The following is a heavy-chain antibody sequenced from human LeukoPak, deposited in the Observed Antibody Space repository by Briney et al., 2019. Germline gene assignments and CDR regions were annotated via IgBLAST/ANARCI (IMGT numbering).Heavy chain of an antibody. D-gene: IGHD5-24*01. CDR2: INGPSDTI. CDR3: ATYGRDGYRGYF. J-gene: IGHJ4*02. V-gene: IGHV3-48*04. Sequence: GGSLRLSCAPPGFTVSSNYMTWVRQAPGKGLEWVSYINGPSDTIYYADSVKGRFSISRDNAKYSVYLQMSSLRAEDTAVYYCATYGRDGYRGYFWGQGALVTVSS. CDR1: GFTVSSNY.